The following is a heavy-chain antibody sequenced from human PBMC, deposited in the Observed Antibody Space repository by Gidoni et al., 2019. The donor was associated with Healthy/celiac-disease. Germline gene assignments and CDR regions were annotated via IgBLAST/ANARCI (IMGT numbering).Heavy chain of an antibody. V-gene: IGHV4-34*01. J-gene: IGHJ4*02. CDR3: ARSRDWTPSSFDY. CDR2: INHSGST. D-gene: IGHD2-21*02. CDR1: GGSFSGYY. Sequence: QVQLQQWGAGLLKPSETLSLTCAVYGGSFSGYYWSWIRQPPGKGLEWIGEINHSGSTNYNPSLKSRVTISVDTSKNQFSLKLSSVTAADTAVYYCARSRDWTPSSFDYWGQGTLVTVSS.